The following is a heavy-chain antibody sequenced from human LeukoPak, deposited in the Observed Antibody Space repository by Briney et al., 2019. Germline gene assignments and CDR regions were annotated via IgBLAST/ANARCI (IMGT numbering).Heavy chain of an antibody. D-gene: IGHD7-27*01. CDR2: ISSSGSTT. J-gene: IGHJ4*02. V-gene: IGHV3-11*01. CDR1: GFTFSDYY. CDR3: ASELTGNYFDY. Sequence: GGSLRLSCAASGFTFSDYYMSWIRQAPGKGLEWVSYISSSGSTTYYADSVKGRFTISRDNAKNSLYLQMNSLRAEDTAVYYCASELTGNYFDYWGQGTLVTVSS.